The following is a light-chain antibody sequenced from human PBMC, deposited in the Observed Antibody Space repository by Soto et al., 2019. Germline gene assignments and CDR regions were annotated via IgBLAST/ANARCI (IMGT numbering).Light chain of an antibody. CDR1: QSINNRY. Sequence: EIVLTQSPGTLSLSPGERATLSCRASQSINNRYLAWYQQKPGQAPRLLIYAASSRATGIPDRFSGSGSGTDFTLTISRLEPEDFAVYYFQQFGSSPGFTFGPWTKVDIK. V-gene: IGKV3-20*01. J-gene: IGKJ3*01. CDR3: QQFGSSPGFT. CDR2: AAS.